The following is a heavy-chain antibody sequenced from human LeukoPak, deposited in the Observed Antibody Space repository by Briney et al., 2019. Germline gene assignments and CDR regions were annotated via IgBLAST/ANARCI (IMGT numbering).Heavy chain of an antibody. V-gene: IGHV4-59*01. Sequence: SETLSLTFTVSGGSISSYYWSWIRQPPGKGLEWIGYIYYGGSTNYNPSLESRVTISLDTSKNQFSLKLSSVTAADTAVYYCVRAGSIYYYYYYMDVWGKGTTVTVSS. CDR3: VRAGSIYYYYYYMDV. D-gene: IGHD3-10*01. CDR2: IYYGGST. CDR1: GGSISSYY. J-gene: IGHJ6*03.